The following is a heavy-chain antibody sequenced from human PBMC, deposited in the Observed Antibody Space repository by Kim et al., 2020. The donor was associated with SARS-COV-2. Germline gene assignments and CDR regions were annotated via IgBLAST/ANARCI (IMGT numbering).Heavy chain of an antibody. V-gene: IGHV4-4*09. Sequence: NYNPSLKSRVTISVDTSKNQFSLKLSSVTAADTAVYYCESFSSGSYSNDYWGQGTLVTVSS. CDR3: ESFSSGSYSNDY. D-gene: IGHD1-26*01. J-gene: IGHJ4*02.